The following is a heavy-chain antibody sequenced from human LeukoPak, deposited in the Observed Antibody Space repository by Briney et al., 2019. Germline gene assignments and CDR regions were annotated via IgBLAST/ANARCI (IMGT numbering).Heavy chain of an antibody. CDR3: ARGYPLSTTAAGTYFQH. J-gene: IGHJ1*01. D-gene: IGHD6-13*01. V-gene: IGHV1-2*02. CDR1: GYTFSGYY. CDR2: INLNSGGT. Sequence: ASVKVSCKASGYTFSGYYMHWVRQAPGQGLEWMGWINLNSGGTNYAQKFQGRVTMTRDTSISTAYMELSRLRSDDTAVYYCARGYPLSTTAAGTYFQHWGQGTLVTVSS.